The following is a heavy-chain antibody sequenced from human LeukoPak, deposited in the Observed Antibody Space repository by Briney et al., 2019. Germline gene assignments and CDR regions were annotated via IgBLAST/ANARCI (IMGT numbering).Heavy chain of an antibody. CDR1: GFTFSSYA. CDR2: ISYDGSNK. V-gene: IGHV3-30*04. Sequence: GGSLRLSCAASGFTFSSYAMHWVRQAPGKGLEWVAVISYDGSNKYYADSMKGRFTISRDNSKNTLYLQMNSLRAEDTAVYYCAREAISGSYYDHFDYWGQGTLVTVSS. CDR3: AREAISGSYYDHFDY. D-gene: IGHD1-26*01. J-gene: IGHJ4*02.